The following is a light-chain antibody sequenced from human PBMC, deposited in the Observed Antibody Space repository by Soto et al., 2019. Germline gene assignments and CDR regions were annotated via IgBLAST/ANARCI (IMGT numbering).Light chain of an antibody. Sequence: QAVLTQPPSASGTPGQRVTISCSGSTSNIGTNYVYWYQQLPGTAPRLLMYGTNKRPSGVPDRFSGSKSGTSAFLAITGLRSEDEANYYCAAWDDSLSGPVFGGGTKLTVL. CDR2: GTN. CDR3: AAWDDSLSGPV. J-gene: IGLJ2*01. CDR1: TSNIGTNY. V-gene: IGLV1-47*02.